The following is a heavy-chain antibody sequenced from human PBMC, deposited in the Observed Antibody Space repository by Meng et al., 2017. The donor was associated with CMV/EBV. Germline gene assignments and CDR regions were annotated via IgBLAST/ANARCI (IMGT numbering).Heavy chain of an antibody. V-gene: IGHV3-30*04. CDR1: GFTFSSYA. J-gene: IGHJ6*02. D-gene: IGHD2-21*01. Sequence: GESLKISCAASGFTFSSYAMHWVRQAPGKGLEWVAVISYDGSNKYYADSVKGRFTISRDNSKNTLYLQMNSLRAEDTAVYYCARNIERYCGGDCPPTYYYYGMDVWGQGTPVTVSS. CDR2: ISYDGSNK. CDR3: ARNIERYCGGDCPPTYYYYGMDV.